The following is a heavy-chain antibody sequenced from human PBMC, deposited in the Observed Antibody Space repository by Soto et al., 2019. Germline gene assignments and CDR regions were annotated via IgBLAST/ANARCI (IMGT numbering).Heavy chain of an antibody. CDR1: GFTFSSYS. J-gene: IGHJ4*02. CDR3: ARDLIPNVLLWFGAFDY. Sequence: PGGSLRLSCAASGFTFSSYSMNWVRQAPGKGLEWVSSISSSSSYIYYADSVKGRFTISRDNAKNSLYLQMNSLRAEDTAVYYCARDLIPNVLLWFGAFDYWGQGTLVTVSS. V-gene: IGHV3-21*01. D-gene: IGHD3-10*01. CDR2: ISSSSSYI.